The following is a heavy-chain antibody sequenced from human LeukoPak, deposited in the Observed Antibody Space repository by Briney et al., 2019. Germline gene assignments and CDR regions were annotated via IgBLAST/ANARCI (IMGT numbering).Heavy chain of an antibody. J-gene: IGHJ5*02. CDR3: AREKDQGVPYYGSGRTSWFDP. CDR2: IYYSGST. V-gene: IGHV4-59*01. CDR1: GGSISSYY. D-gene: IGHD3-10*01. Sequence: PSETLSLTCTVSGGSISSYYWSWIRQPPGKGLEWIGYIYYSGSTNYNPSLKSRVTISVDTSKNQFSLKLSSVTAADTAVYYCAREKDQGVPYYGSGRTSWFDPWGQGTLVTVSS.